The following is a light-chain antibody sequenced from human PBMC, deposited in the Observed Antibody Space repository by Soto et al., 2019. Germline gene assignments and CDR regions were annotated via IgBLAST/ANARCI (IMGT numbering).Light chain of an antibody. CDR2: ETS. J-gene: IGKJ1*01. Sequence: EIVMTQSPATLSVSPGERATLSCRASQSVGTNVAWYQQKPGQAPRLLMYETSNRATGIPARFSGSGSGTEFTLTISSLQSEDVAVYYCQQYTQWPPWTFGQGTKVDIK. CDR3: QQYTQWPPWT. CDR1: QSVGTN. V-gene: IGKV3-15*01.